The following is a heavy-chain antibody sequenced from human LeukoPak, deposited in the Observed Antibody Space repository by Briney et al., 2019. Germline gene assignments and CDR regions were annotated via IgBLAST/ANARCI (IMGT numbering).Heavy chain of an antibody. CDR1: GYTFTRYG. D-gene: IGHD2-15*01. J-gene: IGHJ3*01. CDR3: ARTSVVMSAAGDDAFDL. Sequence: ASVKVSCKASGYTFTRYGISWVRQAPGQGLEWMGWLNTYNGNTNYVQNLQGRFTMTTDTSTRTAYMELRSLRYDDTAVYYCARTSVVMSAAGDDAFDLWGQGTMVTVSS. V-gene: IGHV1-18*01. CDR2: LNTYNGNT.